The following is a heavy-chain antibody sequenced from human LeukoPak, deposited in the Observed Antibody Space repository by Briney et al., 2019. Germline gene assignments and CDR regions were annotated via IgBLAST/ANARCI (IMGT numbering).Heavy chain of an antibody. CDR2: IYHSGST. CDR3: AKSDWGIAAAFDY. V-gene: IGHV4-30-2*01. Sequence: PSETLSLTCTVSGGSISSGGYYWSWIRQPPGKGLEWIGYIYHSGSTYYNPSLKSRVTISVDRSKNQFSLKLSSVTAADTAVYYCAKSDWGIAAAFDYWGQGTLVTVSS. D-gene: IGHD6-13*01. CDR1: GGSISSGGYY. J-gene: IGHJ4*02.